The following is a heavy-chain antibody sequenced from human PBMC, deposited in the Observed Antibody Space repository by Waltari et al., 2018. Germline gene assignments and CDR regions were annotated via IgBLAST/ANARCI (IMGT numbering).Heavy chain of an antibody. CDR3: ARAPYTTVITYYFDY. CDR2: ISSSSSYI. D-gene: IGHD4-17*01. Sequence: EVQLVESGGGLVKPGGSLRLSCAASGFTFSSYSMNWVRQAPGTGLEWVSSISSSSSYIYYADSVKGRFAISRDNAKNSLYLQMNRLRAEDTAVYYCARAPYTTVITYYFDYWGQGTLVTVSS. V-gene: IGHV3-21*01. J-gene: IGHJ4*02. CDR1: GFTFSSYS.